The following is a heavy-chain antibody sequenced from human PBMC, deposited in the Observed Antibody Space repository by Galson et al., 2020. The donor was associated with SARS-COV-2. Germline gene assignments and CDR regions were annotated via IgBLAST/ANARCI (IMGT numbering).Heavy chain of an antibody. D-gene: IGHD3-22*01. Sequence: GGSLRLSCAASGFTFDDYAMHWVRQAPGKGLEWVSLINWSGTNTYYADSVKGRFTVSRDNSKNSLSLQMNSLRAEDTALYYCAKESSYDSSGSLDYWGQGTQVTVAS. CDR1: GFTFDDYA. V-gene: IGHV3-43D*03. J-gene: IGHJ4*02. CDR3: AKESSYDSSGSLDY. CDR2: INWSGTNT.